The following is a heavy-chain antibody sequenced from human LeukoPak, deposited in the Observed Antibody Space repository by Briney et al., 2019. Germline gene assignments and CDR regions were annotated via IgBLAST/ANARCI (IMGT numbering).Heavy chain of an antibody. Sequence: GGSLRLSCAASGFTFSSYAMHWVRQAPGKGLEWVAVISYDGSNKYYADSVKGRFTISRDNSKNTLYLQMNSLRAEDTAVYYCARESRNYKFDYWGQGTLATVSS. D-gene: IGHD1-7*01. CDR1: GFTFSSYA. V-gene: IGHV3-30-3*01. CDR3: ARESRNYKFDY. CDR2: ISYDGSNK. J-gene: IGHJ4*02.